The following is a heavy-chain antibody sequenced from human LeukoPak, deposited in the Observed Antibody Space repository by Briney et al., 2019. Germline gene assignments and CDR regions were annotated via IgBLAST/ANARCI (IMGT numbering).Heavy chain of an antibody. CDR3: VRLRRNSDTSGFYYYYDF. V-gene: IGHV3-21*01. D-gene: IGHD3-22*01. CDR1: GYTFSSYS. Sequence: AGGSLRLSCAASGYTFSSYSINWVRQAPGKGLEWVSSISVRSNYIYNADSVRGRFRISRDDARDSLYLQMNSLRAEDTAVYYCVRLRRNSDTSGFYYYYDFWGQGTLVTVSS. J-gene: IGHJ4*02. CDR2: ISVRSNYI.